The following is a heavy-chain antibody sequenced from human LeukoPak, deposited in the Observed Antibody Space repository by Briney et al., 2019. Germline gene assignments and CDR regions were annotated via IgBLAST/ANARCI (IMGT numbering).Heavy chain of an antibody. CDR1: GYTFTGYY. CDR3: ARDETYYYDSSGYYDY. D-gene: IGHD3-22*01. Sequence: ASVNVSCKASGYTFTGYYMHWVRQAPGQGLEWMGWINPNSGGTNYAQKFQGRVTMTRDTSISTAYMELSRLRSDDTAVYYCARDETYYYDSSGYYDYWGQGTLVTVSS. V-gene: IGHV1-2*02. CDR2: INPNSGGT. J-gene: IGHJ4*02.